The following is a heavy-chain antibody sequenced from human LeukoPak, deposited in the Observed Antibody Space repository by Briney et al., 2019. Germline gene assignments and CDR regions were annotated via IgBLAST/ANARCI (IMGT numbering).Heavy chain of an antibody. J-gene: IGHJ4*02. Sequence: GGSLRFSCAASGFTFSNYWMSWLRQAPGKGLEWVAVISSDGREKHYADSVKGRITISRDNSMNTLYVQMSSLRAEDTAVYYCAKDLSVRKGSFDYWGQGTLVTVSS. D-gene: IGHD2/OR15-2a*01. CDR3: AKDLSVRKGSFDY. CDR1: GFTFSNYW. CDR2: ISSDGREK. V-gene: IGHV3-30*18.